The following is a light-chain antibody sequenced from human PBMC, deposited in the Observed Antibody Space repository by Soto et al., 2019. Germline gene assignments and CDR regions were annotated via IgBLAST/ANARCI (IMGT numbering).Light chain of an antibody. J-gene: IGKJ5*01. Sequence: AAVSLSTRKRPTLSCRSQRGVSSYLAWYQQKPGQAPRLLIYGASSRATGIPDRFSGGESGTEFTLTISRLQSEDFAVYYCQQCHSLPLSSGRGTRVEIK. CDR2: GAS. CDR1: RGVSSY. CDR3: QQCHSLPLS. V-gene: IGKV3D-15*01.